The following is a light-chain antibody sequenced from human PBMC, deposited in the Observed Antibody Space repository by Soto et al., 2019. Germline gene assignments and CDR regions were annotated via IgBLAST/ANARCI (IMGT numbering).Light chain of an antibody. CDR3: QHYGQLPLT. J-gene: IGKJ4*01. Sequence: EIVLTQSPGSLSLSPGERGTLSCRASQSVSSSYLAWYQQKPGQAPRLLIYAASSRATGIPDRFSGSGSVTDFTLTISRLEPEDFAVYFCQHYGQLPLTFGGGTKVDI. CDR1: QSVSSSY. V-gene: IGKV3-20*01. CDR2: AAS.